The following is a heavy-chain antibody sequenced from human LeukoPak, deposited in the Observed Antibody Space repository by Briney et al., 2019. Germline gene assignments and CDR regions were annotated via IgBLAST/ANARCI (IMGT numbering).Heavy chain of an antibody. CDR2: ISYDGSNK. Sequence: PGGSLRLSCAASGFTVSSNYMSWVRQAPGKGLEWVAVISYDGSNKYYADSVKGRFTISRDNSKNTLYLQMNSLRAEDTAVYYCAKFPGATTPFDYWGQGTLVTVSS. J-gene: IGHJ4*02. D-gene: IGHD1-26*01. V-gene: IGHV3-30*18. CDR3: AKFPGATTPFDY. CDR1: GFTVSSNY.